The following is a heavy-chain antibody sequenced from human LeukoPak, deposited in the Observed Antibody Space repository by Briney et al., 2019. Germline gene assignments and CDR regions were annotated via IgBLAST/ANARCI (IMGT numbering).Heavy chain of an antibody. V-gene: IGHV1-2*02. D-gene: IGHD2-2*01. CDR3: ASPAQVVPAARRGYAFDI. J-gene: IGHJ3*02. CDR1: GYIFTGYY. CDR2: MNPNNGGT. Sequence: ASVKVSCKASGYIFTGYYMHWVRQAPGQGLEWMGWMNPNNGGTKYAQKFEGRVIMTRDTSSTVYLEVRRLRSDDTAVYYCASPAQVVPAARRGYAFDIWGQGTMVTVSS.